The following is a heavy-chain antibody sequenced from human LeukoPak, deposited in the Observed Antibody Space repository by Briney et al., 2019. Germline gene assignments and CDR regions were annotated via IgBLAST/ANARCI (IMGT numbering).Heavy chain of an antibody. V-gene: IGHV3-30*04. CDR3: ARGSHQDYFGSMTYLFDY. CDR1: GFTFSSYT. J-gene: IGHJ4*02. D-gene: IGHD3-10*01. CDR2: ISHDGRNK. Sequence: GRSLRLSCAASGFTFSSYTIHWVRQAPGKGLELVTLISHDGRNKNYADSVKGRFTISRDNSKKTLYLEVNSLRPEDTAVYYCARGSHQDYFGSMTYLFDYWGQGILVTVSS.